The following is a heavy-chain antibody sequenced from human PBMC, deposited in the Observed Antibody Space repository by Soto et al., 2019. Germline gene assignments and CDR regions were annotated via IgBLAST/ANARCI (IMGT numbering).Heavy chain of an antibody. Sequence: GGSLRLSCAASGFTFSSYEMNWVRQAPGKGLEWVSYISSSGSTIYYADSVKGRFTISRDNAKNSLYLQMNSLRAEDTAVYYFARGRVEGSGYSDDALDIWGQGTMVTVSS. CDR1: GFTFSSYE. D-gene: IGHD3-22*01. J-gene: IGHJ3*02. CDR3: ARGRVEGSGYSDDALDI. CDR2: ISSSGSTI. V-gene: IGHV3-48*03.